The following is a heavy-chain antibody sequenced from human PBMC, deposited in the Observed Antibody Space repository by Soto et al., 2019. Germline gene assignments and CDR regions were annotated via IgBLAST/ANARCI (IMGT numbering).Heavy chain of an antibody. CDR2: IHSDGSST. D-gene: IGHD3-16*02. CDR1: GFTFSSYW. V-gene: IGHV3-74*01. Sequence: EVQLVESGGGLVQPGGSLRLSCAASGFTFSSYWMHWVRQAPGKGLVWVSRIHSDGSSTSYADSVKGRFTISRDNAKNTLYLQMNSLRAEDTAVYYCARDDSRDYDYMWGSYRHAYFDYWGQGTLVTVSS. CDR3: ARDDSRDYDYMWGSYRHAYFDY. J-gene: IGHJ4*02.